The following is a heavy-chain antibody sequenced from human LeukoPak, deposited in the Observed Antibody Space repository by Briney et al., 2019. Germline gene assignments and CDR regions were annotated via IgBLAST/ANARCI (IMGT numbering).Heavy chain of an antibody. CDR1: GGSFSNYG. CDR2: IGPVFRRA. CDR3: AREGYCSLGNCLRGAFDI. J-gene: IGHJ3*02. D-gene: IGHD2-15*01. V-gene: IGHV1-69*01. Sequence: SVKVSCKTSGGSFSNYGISWVRQAPGQGLEWMGGIGPVFRRANYAQKFQGRVTISADESTSTVYMEVSSLRSVDTAVYYCAREGYCSLGNCLRGAFDIWGQGTMVIVSS.